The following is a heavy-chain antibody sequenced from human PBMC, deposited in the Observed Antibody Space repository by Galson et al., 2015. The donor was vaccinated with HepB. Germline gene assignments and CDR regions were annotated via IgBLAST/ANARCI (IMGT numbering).Heavy chain of an antibody. CDR2: IYNSGST. V-gene: IGHV4-59*01. Sequence: ETLSPTCTVSGGSISSYYWSWIRQPPGKGQEWIGYIYNSGSTNYNPSLKSRVTISVDTAKNQFSMKLRSVTAADTAVYYWTRDMRPFTSGWRAFDIWGQGTMVTVSS. CDR1: GGSISSYY. CDR3: TRDMRPFTSGWRAFDI. J-gene: IGHJ3*02. D-gene: IGHD6-19*01.